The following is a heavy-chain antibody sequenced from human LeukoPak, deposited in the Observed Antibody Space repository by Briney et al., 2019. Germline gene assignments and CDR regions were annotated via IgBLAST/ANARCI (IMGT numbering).Heavy chain of an antibody. CDR3: ARDRTPNIVVVTAIGS. CDR1: GFTFSDYY. J-gene: IGHJ5*02. V-gene: IGHV3-11*01. CDR2: ISSSGSTI. Sequence: PGGSLRLSCAASGFTFSDYYMSWIRQAPGKGLEWVSYISSSGSTIYYADSVKGRFTISRDNAKNSLYLQMNSLRAEDTAVYYCARDRTPNIVVVTAIGSWGQGTLVTVSS. D-gene: IGHD2-21*02.